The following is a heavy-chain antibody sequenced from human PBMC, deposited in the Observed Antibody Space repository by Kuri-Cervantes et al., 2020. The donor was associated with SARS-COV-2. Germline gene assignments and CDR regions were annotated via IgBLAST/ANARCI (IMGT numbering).Heavy chain of an antibody. CDR1: GFTFSSHG. CDR3: VKGDRGFVLDPPLSHYFDH. J-gene: IGHJ4*02. CDR2: TSYDGSKE. V-gene: IGHV3-30*03. Sequence: GESLKISCAASGFTFSSHGMHWIRQAPGKGLGWVAVTSYDGSKEFYADSVKGRFTISRDNSQNTLFLQMNSLRDEDTAVYYCVKGDRGFVLDPPLSHYFDHWGQGILVTVSS. D-gene: IGHD3-16*01.